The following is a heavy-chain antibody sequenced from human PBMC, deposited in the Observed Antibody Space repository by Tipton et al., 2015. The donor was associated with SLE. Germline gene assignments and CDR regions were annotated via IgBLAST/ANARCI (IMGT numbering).Heavy chain of an antibody. V-gene: IGHV3-7*01. CDR3: ARIGYGGWGMDA. Sequence: SLRLSCAASGFSFNTYWMTWVRQAPGKGLEWVAHINQDESQKYYMDSLKGRFTISRDNAKNSLYLQMNSLRAEDTAVYYCARIGYGGWGMDASGQGPAATVSS. J-gene: IGHJ6*02. D-gene: IGHD4-23*01. CDR2: INQDESQK. CDR1: GFSFNTYW.